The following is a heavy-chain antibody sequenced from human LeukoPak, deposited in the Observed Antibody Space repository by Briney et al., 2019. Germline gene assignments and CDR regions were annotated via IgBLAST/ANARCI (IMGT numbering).Heavy chain of an antibody. CDR1: GFTFSSYG. Sequence: PGRSLRLSCAASGFTFSSYGMHWVRQAPGKGLEWVAVISYDGSNKYYADSVKGRFTISRDNSKNTLYLQMNSLRAEDTAVYYCAKVGGYGDYVNYFDYWGQGTPVTVSS. CDR3: AKVGGYGDYVNYFDY. CDR2: ISYDGSNK. D-gene: IGHD4-17*01. V-gene: IGHV3-30*18. J-gene: IGHJ4*02.